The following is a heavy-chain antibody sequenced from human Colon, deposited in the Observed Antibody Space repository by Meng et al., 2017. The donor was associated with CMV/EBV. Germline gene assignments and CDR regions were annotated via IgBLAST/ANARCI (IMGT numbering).Heavy chain of an antibody. Sequence: SVKVSCKASGGTFSSYTISWVRQAPGQGLEWMGRIIPILGIANYAQKFQGRVTITADKSTSTAYMELSSLRSEDTAVYYCATAAYQRLYGPIGGGDWFDPWGQGTLVTVSS. D-gene: IGHD2-2*02. CDR2: IIPILGIA. CDR3: ATAAYQRLYGPIGGGDWFDP. V-gene: IGHV1-69*02. J-gene: IGHJ5*02. CDR1: GGTFSSYT.